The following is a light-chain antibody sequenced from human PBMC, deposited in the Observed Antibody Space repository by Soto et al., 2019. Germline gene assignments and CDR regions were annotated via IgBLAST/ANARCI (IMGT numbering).Light chain of an antibody. CDR2: GAS. CDR3: QQYGSSPWT. Sequence: ETVLTQSPGTLSLSPGERATLSCRASQNIRSNYLSWDRQTPGQAPRLLIYGASNRATGIADRFSGSGSGTGFTLIISRLEPEDFALYYCQQYGSSPWTFGQGTKVEIK. V-gene: IGKV3-20*01. CDR1: QNIRSNY. J-gene: IGKJ1*01.